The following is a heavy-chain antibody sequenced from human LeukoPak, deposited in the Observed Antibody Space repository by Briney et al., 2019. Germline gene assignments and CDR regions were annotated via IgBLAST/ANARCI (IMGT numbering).Heavy chain of an antibody. J-gene: IGHJ6*03. CDR3: ARLTNGSYRHYYYYMDV. D-gene: IGHD1-26*01. CDR1: GYSITSGYH. CDR2: IYHSGST. Sequence: SETLSLTCAVSGYSITSGYHWGWIRQPPGKGLEWIGSIYHSGSTYYNPSLKSRVTISVDTSKNQFSLKLSSVTAADTAVYYCARLTNGSYRHYYYYMDVWGKGTTVTVSS. V-gene: IGHV4-38-2*01.